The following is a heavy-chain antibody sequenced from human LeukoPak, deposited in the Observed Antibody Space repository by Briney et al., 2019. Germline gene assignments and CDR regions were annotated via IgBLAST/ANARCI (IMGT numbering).Heavy chain of an antibody. CDR3: ARHLETRYCSSTSCYRVYFDY. CDR2: IYYTGNT. V-gene: IGHV4-39*01. J-gene: IGHJ4*02. CDR1: GDSIIGYY. D-gene: IGHD2-2*01. Sequence: SETLSLTCSVSGDSIIGYYWGWIRQPPGKGLEWIGNIYYTGNTYYNPSLKSRVTISVDTSKNQFSLKLSSVTAADTAVYYCARHLETRYCSSTSCYRVYFDYWGQGTLVTVSS.